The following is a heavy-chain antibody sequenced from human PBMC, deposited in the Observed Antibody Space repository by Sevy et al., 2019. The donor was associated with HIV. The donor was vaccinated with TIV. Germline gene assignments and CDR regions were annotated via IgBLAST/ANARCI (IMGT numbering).Heavy chain of an antibody. Sequence: GGSLRLSCAASGFTFSHYWMTWVRQAPGKGPEWVANIKGDGSEKYYVDSVRGRFTISRDNAKDSVYLQMDSLRGEDTALYYCARDCNSATCLWGLDVWGQGTTVTVSS. CDR3: ARDCNSATCLWGLDV. D-gene: IGHD1-26*01. V-gene: IGHV3-7*03. J-gene: IGHJ6*02. CDR1: GFTFSHYW. CDR2: IKGDGSEK.